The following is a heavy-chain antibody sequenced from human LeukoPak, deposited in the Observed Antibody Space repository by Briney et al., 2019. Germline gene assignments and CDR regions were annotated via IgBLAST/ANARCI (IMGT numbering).Heavy chain of an antibody. D-gene: IGHD6-19*01. CDR3: AKDLWTDSSGWNYFDY. Sequence: GGSLRLSCAASGFTYTRSAMGWVRQAPGKGLEWVSCITNSGGGTYYADSVKGRFTISRDNSKNTLYLQMNSLRAEDTAVYYCAKDLWTDSSGWNYFDYWGQGTLVTVSS. V-gene: IGHV3-23*01. CDR1: GFTYTRSA. J-gene: IGHJ4*02. CDR2: ITNSGGGT.